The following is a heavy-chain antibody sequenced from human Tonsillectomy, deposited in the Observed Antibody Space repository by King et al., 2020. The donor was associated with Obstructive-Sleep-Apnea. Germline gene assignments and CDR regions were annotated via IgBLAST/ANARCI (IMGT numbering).Heavy chain of an antibody. CDR2: ISSSTSHT. Sequence: VQLVESGGGLVKPGGSLRLSCAASGFTFSDYYMSWIRQAPGKGLEWVSYISSSTSHTNYADSVKGRFTISRDNAKNSLYLQMNSLRAEDTAGYYCARKPDYGDYYYYYGMDVWGQGTTVTVSS. J-gene: IGHJ6*02. D-gene: IGHD4-17*01. CDR1: GFTFSDYY. V-gene: IGHV3-11*06. CDR3: ARKPDYGDYYYYYGMDV.